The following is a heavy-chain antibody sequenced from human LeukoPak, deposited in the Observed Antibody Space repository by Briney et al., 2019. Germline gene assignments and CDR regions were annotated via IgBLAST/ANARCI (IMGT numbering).Heavy chain of an antibody. Sequence: SETLSLTCTVSGGSISSYYWGWIRQPPGKGLEWIGYIYYSGSTNYNPSLKSRVTISVDTSKNQFSLKLSSVTAADTAVYYCARRSGDGYNTLLGMDAFDIWGQGTMVTVSS. D-gene: IGHD5-24*01. CDR3: ARRSGDGYNTLLGMDAFDI. V-gene: IGHV4-59*08. J-gene: IGHJ3*02. CDR1: GGSISSYY. CDR2: IYYSGST.